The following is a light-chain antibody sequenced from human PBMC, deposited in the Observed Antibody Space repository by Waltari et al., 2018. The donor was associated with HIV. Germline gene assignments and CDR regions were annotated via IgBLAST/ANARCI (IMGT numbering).Light chain of an antibody. CDR1: SSDIGDFDY. V-gene: IGLV2-14*03. CDR3: SSYTRSRILV. J-gene: IGLJ1*01. CDR2: DVF. Sequence: QSALTQSASVSGSHGQSVTISCSATSSDIGDFDYVSWYQQHPGNAPKLILYDVFTRPSGVSNRFSGSKSGTTASLTISGLQAEDEADYYCSSYTRSRILVFGSGTKVTVL.